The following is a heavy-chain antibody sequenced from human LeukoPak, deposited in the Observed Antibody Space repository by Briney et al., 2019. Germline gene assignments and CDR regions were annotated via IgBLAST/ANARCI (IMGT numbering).Heavy chain of an antibody. J-gene: IGHJ4*02. CDR3: ARLVGYYSRGSCYHFDC. D-gene: IGHD2-15*01. CDR2: IYYSGTT. Sequence: PSETLSLTCTVSGGSISSGDDYWSWIRQPPGKGLEWIGYIYYSGTTYYNPSLKSRASISVDTSKNQFSLKLTSVTAADTAVYFCARLVGYYSRGSCYHFDCWGQGSLVTVSS. CDR1: GGSISSGDDY. V-gene: IGHV4-30-4*01.